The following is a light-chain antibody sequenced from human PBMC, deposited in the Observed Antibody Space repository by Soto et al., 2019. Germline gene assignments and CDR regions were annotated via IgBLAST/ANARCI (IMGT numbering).Light chain of an antibody. Sequence: ETVLTQSPGTLSLSPGERATLSCRASQTIRSNYLAWYRQTPGQAPRLLIYGASNRATGIADRFSGSGSGTDFTLNISRLEPEDFAMYYCKQYGSSPWTFGQGTKVEIK. V-gene: IGKV3-20*01. J-gene: IGKJ1*01. CDR2: GAS. CDR3: KQYGSSPWT. CDR1: QTIRSNY.